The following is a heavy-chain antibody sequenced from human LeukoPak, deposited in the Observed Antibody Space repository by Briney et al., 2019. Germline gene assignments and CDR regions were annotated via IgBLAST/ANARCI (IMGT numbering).Heavy chain of an antibody. CDR3: ASRFRYSGYIDYYYYMDV. V-gene: IGHV4-39*01. D-gene: IGHD5-12*01. CDR2: IYYSGST. CDR1: GGSISSSSYY. J-gene: IGHJ6*03. Sequence: SETLSLTCTVSGGSISSSSYYWGWIRQPPGKGLEWIGSIYYSGSTYYNPSLKSRVTISVDTSKNQFSLKLSSVTAADTAVYYCASRFRYSGYIDYYYYMDVWGKGTTVTVSS.